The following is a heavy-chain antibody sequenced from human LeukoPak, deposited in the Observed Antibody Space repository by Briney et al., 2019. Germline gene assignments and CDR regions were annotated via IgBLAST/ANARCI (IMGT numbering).Heavy chain of an antibody. CDR2: INPHTDGT. Sequence: ASVKVSCKTSGYSFSDYYIHWVRQAPGQGLEWMGWINPHTDGTNYAQKFEGRVSMTGDTSINTAYMELSRLRSDNTAAYYCAIWGKDSSTWSELDYWGQGTLVTVSS. CDR1: GYSFSDYY. J-gene: IGHJ4*02. CDR3: AIWGKDSSTWSELDY. D-gene: IGHD6-13*01. V-gene: IGHV1-2*02.